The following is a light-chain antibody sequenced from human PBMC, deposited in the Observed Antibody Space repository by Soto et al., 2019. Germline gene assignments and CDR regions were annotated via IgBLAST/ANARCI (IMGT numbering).Light chain of an antibody. CDR2: AAS. CDR3: QQTYTSVAT. CDR1: QRVDSY. Sequence: DIQGTQSRSSLSASVGDSVALSCQTSQRVDSYIHWYQHQSGKPPKLLIYAASTLQDGVPSRFSGGGSGTAFSLIITGLQPGDSATYYCQQTYTSVATFGQGTKVDIK. V-gene: IGKV1-39*01. J-gene: IGKJ1*01.